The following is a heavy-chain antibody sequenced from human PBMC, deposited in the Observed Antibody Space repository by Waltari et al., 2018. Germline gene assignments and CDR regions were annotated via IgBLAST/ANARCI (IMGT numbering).Heavy chain of an antibody. D-gene: IGHD5-18*01. CDR1: GFAFSSYW. V-gene: IGHV3-74*01. CDR3: SRSDY. CDR2: IDNDGSGT. Sequence: EVRLEESGGGLVQPGGSRRLSCAASGFAFSSYWMHWVRQAPGKGLVWVSRIDNDGSGTTYADSVMGRFTISRDNAKNTVYLEMNSLYYCSRSPAGYSRSDYWGQGTLVTVSS. J-gene: IGHJ4*02.